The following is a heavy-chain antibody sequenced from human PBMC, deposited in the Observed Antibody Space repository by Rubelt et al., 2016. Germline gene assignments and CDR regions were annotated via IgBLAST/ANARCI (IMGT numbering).Heavy chain of an antibody. D-gene: IGHD3-9*01. Sequence: QLQLQESGPGLVKPSETLSLTCTVSGASISSSTTYYWGWIRQPPGKGLAWIGSIYYSGRTDYNPSLKSRVNISLDTSKNQVSLKLNLVTAADTDVYYCAREKYVDWQNPVTDPWGQGTLVTVSS. CDR2: IYYSGRT. V-gene: IGHV4-39*07. J-gene: IGHJ5*02. CDR3: AREKYVDWQNPVTDP. CDR1: GASISSSTTYY.